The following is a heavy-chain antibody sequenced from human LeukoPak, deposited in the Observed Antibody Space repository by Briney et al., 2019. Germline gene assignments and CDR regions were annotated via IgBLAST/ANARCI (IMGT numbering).Heavy chain of an antibody. CDR2: INSDGSSR. CDR3: AHYDSSSYHAFDI. Sequence: GGSLRLSCAASGFTFSSYWMHWVRQAPGKGLVWVSRINSDGSSRSYADSVKGRFTISRDNAKNTLYLQMNSLRAEDTAVYYCAHYDSSSYHAFDIRGQGTMVTVSS. D-gene: IGHD3-22*01. V-gene: IGHV3-74*01. CDR1: GFTFSSYW. J-gene: IGHJ3*02.